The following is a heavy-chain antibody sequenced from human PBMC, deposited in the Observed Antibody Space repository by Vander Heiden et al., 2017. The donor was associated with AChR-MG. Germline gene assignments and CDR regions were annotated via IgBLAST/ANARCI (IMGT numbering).Heavy chain of an antibody. D-gene: IGHD4-17*01. J-gene: IGHJ4*02. Sequence: QVQLVESGGGVVQPGKSLRLSCIPPGFAFSRFAVNWVRQAPGKGLEWGAVISDDGSSKYYADSVKGRCTISRDNSKKAVDLQMNSLRAEDSAVYYCARDRLTATTSFDYWGQGTLVTVSS. CDR1: GFAFSRFA. CDR2: ISDDGSSK. CDR3: ARDRLTATTSFDY. V-gene: IGHV3-30-3*01.